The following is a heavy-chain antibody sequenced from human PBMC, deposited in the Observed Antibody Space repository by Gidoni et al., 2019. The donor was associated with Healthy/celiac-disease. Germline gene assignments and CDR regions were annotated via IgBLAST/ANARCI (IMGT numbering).Heavy chain of an antibody. D-gene: IGHD3-10*01. CDR3: ARESPQAYYGSGSYYSDFDY. Sequence: EVQLVESGGGLVQPGGSLRLSCAASGFTFSDHYMDWVRQAPGKGLEWVGRTRNKANSYTTEYAASVKGRFTISKDDSKNSLYLQMNSLKTEDTAVYYCARESPQAYYGSGSYYSDFDYWGQGTLVTVSS. V-gene: IGHV3-72*01. CDR2: TRNKANSYTT. J-gene: IGHJ4*02. CDR1: GFTFSDHY.